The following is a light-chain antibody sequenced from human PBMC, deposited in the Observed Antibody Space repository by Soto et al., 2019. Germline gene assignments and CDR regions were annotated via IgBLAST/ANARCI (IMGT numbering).Light chain of an antibody. V-gene: IGLV2-14*01. CDR2: DVS. Sequence: QSALTQPASVSGSPGLSIAISCTGTSRDVGGYNSVSWYQQQPGKVPKLMIYDVSNRPSGVSNRFSGSKSGNTASLTISGRQAEDEGDYYFSSYTTGGSHVFGTGTKLTVL. J-gene: IGLJ1*01. CDR1: SRDVGGYNS. CDR3: SSYTTGGSHV.